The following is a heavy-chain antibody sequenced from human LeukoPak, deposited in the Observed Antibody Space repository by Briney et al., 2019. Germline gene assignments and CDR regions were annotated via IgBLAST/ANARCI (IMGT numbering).Heavy chain of an antibody. CDR3: TRDPGDYYYYYGVDV. CDR2: IRSKAYGGTT. V-gene: IGHV3-49*03. Sequence: GRSLRLSCTASGFTFGDYAMSWFRQAPGKGLEWVGFIRSKAYGGTTEYAASVKGRFTISRDDSKSIAYLQMNSLKTEDTAVYYCTRDPGDYYYYYGVDVWGQGTTVTVSS. J-gene: IGHJ6*02. D-gene: IGHD4-17*01. CDR1: GFTFGDYA.